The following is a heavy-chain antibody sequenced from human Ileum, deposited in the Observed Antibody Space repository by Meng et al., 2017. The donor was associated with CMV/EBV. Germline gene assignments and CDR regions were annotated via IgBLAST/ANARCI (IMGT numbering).Heavy chain of an antibody. J-gene: IGHJ6*02. Sequence: ASVKVSCKASGYIFATYNINWVRQATGQGLEWMGWMNPNTGNTGYSQKFQGRVTLTRDTSTSTAYMELSSLTSEDTAVYFCARGKRITSFGVVNYYGLGVWGQGTPVTVSS. CDR3: ARGKRITSFGVVNYYGLGV. CDR2: MNPNTGNT. D-gene: IGHD3-3*01. V-gene: IGHV1-8*01. CDR1: GYIFATYN.